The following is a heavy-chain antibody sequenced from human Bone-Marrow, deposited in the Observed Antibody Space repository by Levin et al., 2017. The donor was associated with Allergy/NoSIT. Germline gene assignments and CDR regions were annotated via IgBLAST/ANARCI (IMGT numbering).Heavy chain of an antibody. D-gene: IGHD6-13*01. Sequence: GESLKISCVASGFTFNSHGIHWVRQAPGKGLEWLALISYDGGYEYFGDSVKGRFTISRDNSKNTVYLQMNSLRPEDTAFYYCAKPRGIAAAGRTYFDSWGQGTLVTVSS. V-gene: IGHV3-30*18. CDR1: GFTFNSHG. CDR2: ISYDGGYE. J-gene: IGHJ4*02. CDR3: AKPRGIAAAGRTYFDS.